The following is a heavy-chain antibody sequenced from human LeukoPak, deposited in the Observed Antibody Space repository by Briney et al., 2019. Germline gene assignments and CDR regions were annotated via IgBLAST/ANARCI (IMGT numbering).Heavy chain of an antibody. CDR1: GYTFTGYY. CDR3: ARSPIAVAGNYFDY. D-gene: IGHD6-19*01. CDR2: INPNSGGT. Sequence: ASVKVSCTASGYTFTGYYMHWVRQAPGQGLEWMGWINPNSGGTNYAQKFQGWVTMTRDTSISTAYMELSRLRSDDTAVYYCARSPIAVAGNYFDYWGQGTLVTVSS. J-gene: IGHJ4*02. V-gene: IGHV1-2*04.